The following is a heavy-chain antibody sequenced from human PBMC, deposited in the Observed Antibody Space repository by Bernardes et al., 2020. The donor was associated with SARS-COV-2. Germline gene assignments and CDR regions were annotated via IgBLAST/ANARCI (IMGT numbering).Heavy chain of an antibody. V-gene: IGHV3-48*02. CDR3: PSGGSPLFL. Sequence: GGSLRLSCAAAGFTFSSYSMNWVRQAPGKGLESLSHISSSSSNIYYADSVKGRFTIARDNAKNSLYLQMNSLGDEYTALYYCPSGGSPLFLWGQGTLVTVSS. D-gene: IGHD3-16*01. CDR2: ISSSSSNI. CDR1: GFTFSSYS. J-gene: IGHJ4*02.